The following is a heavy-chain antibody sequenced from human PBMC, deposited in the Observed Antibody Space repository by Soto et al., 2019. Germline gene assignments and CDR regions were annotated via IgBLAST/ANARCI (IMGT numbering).Heavy chain of an antibody. D-gene: IGHD3-22*01. CDR1: GFSFGSYW. CDR2: IKEDGSEK. J-gene: IGHJ4*02. Sequence: PGGSLRLSCATSGFSFGSYWMTWIRQAPGKGLEWVANIKEDGSEKNYVDSVKGRFTISRDNAKNALYVQMNSLRAEDTAVYYCAKDLSEYYYDSSGYFGYWGQGTLVTVSS. CDR3: AKDLSEYYYDSSGYFGY. V-gene: IGHV3-7*05.